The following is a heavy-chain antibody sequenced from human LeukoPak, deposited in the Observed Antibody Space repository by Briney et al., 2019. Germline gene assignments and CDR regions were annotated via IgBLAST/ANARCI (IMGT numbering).Heavy chain of an antibody. J-gene: IGHJ4*02. Sequence: GGSLRLSCAASGFTFSSYAMSWVRQAPGKGLEWVSTISGSGGGTYYADSVKGRFTISRDNSKNTLYVQMNSLRAEDTAVYYCARDLFTMIVVVITGFDYWGQGTLVTVSS. CDR2: ISGSGGGT. CDR3: ARDLFTMIVVVITGFDY. V-gene: IGHV3-23*01. CDR1: GFTFSSYA. D-gene: IGHD3-22*01.